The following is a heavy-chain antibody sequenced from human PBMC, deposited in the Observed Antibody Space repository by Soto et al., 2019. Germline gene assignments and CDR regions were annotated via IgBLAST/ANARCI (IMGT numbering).Heavy chain of an antibody. Sequence: GGSLRLSCAASGFTFSSYAMSWVRQAPGKGLEWVSSISGSGDKTYYADSVKGRFTISRDNSKNTLYLQMNSLRTEDTAVYYCARRGPGTYFDYWGQGTLVTVSS. CDR1: GFTFSSYA. D-gene: IGHD6-13*01. J-gene: IGHJ4*02. V-gene: IGHV3-23*01. CDR3: ARRGPGTYFDY. CDR2: ISGSGDKT.